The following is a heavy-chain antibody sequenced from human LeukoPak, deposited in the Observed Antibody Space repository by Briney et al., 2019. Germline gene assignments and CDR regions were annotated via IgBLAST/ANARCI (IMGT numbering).Heavy chain of an antibody. Sequence: GGSLRLSCATAGFNFSGYYMNWIRQTPGKGLEWIAFVSGGGATKSYAESVKGRFTVSRDNTKKTVSLQMNSLRDDDAALYYCARAPRDFHGECYSGYCDTWGQGTLVTVSS. CDR1: GFNFSGYY. V-gene: IGHV3-11*01. D-gene: IGHD2-21*01. J-gene: IGHJ4*02. CDR3: ARAPRDFHGECYSGYCDT. CDR2: VSGGGATK.